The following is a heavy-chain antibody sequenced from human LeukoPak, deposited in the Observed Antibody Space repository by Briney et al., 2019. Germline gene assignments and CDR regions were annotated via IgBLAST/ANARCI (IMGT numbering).Heavy chain of an antibody. CDR3: ARVGSITNYDFWCGYLANGMDV. CDR1: GFTFSSYG. Sequence: GGSLRLSCAASGFTFSSYGMHWVRQAPGKGLEWVAVIWYDGSNKYYADSVKGRFTISRDNSKNTLYLQMNSLRAEDTAVYYCARVGSITNYDFWCGYLANGMDVWGQGTTVTVSS. J-gene: IGHJ6*02. V-gene: IGHV3-33*01. D-gene: IGHD3-3*01. CDR2: IWYDGSNK.